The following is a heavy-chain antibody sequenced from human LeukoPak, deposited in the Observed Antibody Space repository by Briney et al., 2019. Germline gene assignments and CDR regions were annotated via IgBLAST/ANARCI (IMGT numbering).Heavy chain of an antibody. CDR2: ISWNGGSM. V-gene: IGHV3-9*01. CDR1: GFTLDDYA. J-gene: IGHJ4*02. Sequence: GRSLRLSCAASGFTLDDYAMHWVRQAPGKGLEWVSGISWNGGSMGYADSVKGRFTISRDNAKNSLYLQMNSLRVEDTALYYCAKGSKSTGGWRSGYSQIDYWGQGTLVTVSS. D-gene: IGHD3-3*01. CDR3: AKGSKSTGGWRSGYSQIDY.